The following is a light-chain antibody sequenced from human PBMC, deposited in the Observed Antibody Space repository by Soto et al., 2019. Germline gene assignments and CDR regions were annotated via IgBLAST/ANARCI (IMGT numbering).Light chain of an antibody. J-gene: IGLJ2*01. V-gene: IGLV2-14*01. CDR2: DVS. Sequence: QSVLTQPASVSGSPGQSITISCTGTSSDVGGYNYVSWYQQHPGKARKLMIYDVSNRPSGVSNRFSGSKSGNTASLTISGLQAEDEADYYCSSYTSSSTVVFGGGTKLTVL. CDR1: SSDVGGYNY. CDR3: SSYTSSSTVV.